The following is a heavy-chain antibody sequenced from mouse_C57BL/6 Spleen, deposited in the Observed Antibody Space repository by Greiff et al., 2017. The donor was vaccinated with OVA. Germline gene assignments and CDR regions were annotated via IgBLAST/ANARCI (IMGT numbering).Heavy chain of an antibody. V-gene: IGHV1-69*01. Sequence: QVQLQQPGAELVMPGASVKLSCKASGYTFTSYWMHWVKQRPGQGLEWIGEIDPSDSYTNYNQKFKGKSTLTVDKSSSTAYMQLSSLTSEDSAVYYCARRSSSPLAMDYWGQGTSVTVSS. D-gene: IGHD3-2*02. CDR2: IDPSDSYT. CDR3: ARRSSSPLAMDY. CDR1: GYTFTSYW. J-gene: IGHJ4*01.